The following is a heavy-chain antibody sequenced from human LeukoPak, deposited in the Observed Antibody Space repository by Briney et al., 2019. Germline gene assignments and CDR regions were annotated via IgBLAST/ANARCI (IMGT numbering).Heavy chain of an antibody. Sequence: GGSLRLSCAASGFTFSSYWMSWVRQAPGKGLEWVANIKQDGSEKYYVDSVKGRFTISRDNAKNSLYLQMNSLRAEDTAVYYCAKIPGRATVTTWYYFDYWGQGTLVTVSS. D-gene: IGHD4-17*01. V-gene: IGHV3-7*01. CDR3: AKIPGRATVTTWYYFDY. J-gene: IGHJ4*02. CDR1: GFTFSSYW. CDR2: IKQDGSEK.